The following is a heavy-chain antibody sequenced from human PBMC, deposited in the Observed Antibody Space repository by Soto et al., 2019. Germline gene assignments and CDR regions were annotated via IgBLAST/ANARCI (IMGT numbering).Heavy chain of an antibody. CDR3: ARTDGGHGGYFDH. D-gene: IGHD2-15*01. J-gene: IGHJ4*02. V-gene: IGHV3-7*05. CDR2: IHPDGSDK. CDR1: GFTFRSHW. Sequence: EVQLVESGGGLVQPGGSLRLSCAASGFTFRSHWMSWVRQAPGKGLEWVANIHPDGSDKYYVDSVRGRFTISRDNAENSLYLQMSSLRADDTAVYYCARTDGGHGGYFDHWGLGTLVTVSS.